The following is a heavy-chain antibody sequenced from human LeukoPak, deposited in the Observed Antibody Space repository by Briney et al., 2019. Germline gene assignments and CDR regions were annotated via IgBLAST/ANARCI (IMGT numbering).Heavy chain of an antibody. CDR2: IRNKAHGGTT. V-gene: IGHV3-49*04. CDR3: TRDRYSYDWFDP. CDR1: GFPFGDSA. J-gene: IGHJ5*02. D-gene: IGHD1-26*01. Sequence: SGGSLRLSCTASGFPFGDSAIHWVRQAPGKGLEWVGFIRNKAHGGTTEYAACVKGRFTISRDDSKTISYLQMNSLESDDTAVYYCTRDRYSYDWFDPWGQGTLVTVSS.